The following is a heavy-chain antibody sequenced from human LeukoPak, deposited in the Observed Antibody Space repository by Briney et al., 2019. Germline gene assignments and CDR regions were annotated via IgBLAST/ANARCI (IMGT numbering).Heavy chain of an antibody. J-gene: IGHJ3*02. CDR3: ARDVTDTAMVSQGDAFDI. CDR2: IYHSGST. V-gene: IGHV4-59*01. Sequence: PSETLSLTCTVSGDSIGSYFWSWIRQSPGKGLEWIGHIYHSGSTNYNPSLKSRVTISIDTSKNQFSLKLTSVTSADTAVYYCARDVTDTAMVSQGDAFDIWGQGTMVTVSS. CDR1: GDSIGSYF. D-gene: IGHD5-18*01.